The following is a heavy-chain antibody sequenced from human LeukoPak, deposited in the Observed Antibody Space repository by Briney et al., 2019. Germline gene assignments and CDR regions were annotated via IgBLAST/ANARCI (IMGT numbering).Heavy chain of an antibody. CDR2: IKQDGSEK. CDR1: GFTFSSYW. CDR3: ARGGVPAAILFDWFDP. V-gene: IGHV3-7*04. J-gene: IGHJ5*02. D-gene: IGHD2-2*02. Sequence: AGGSLRLSCAASGFTFSSYWVSWVRQAPGKGLEWVANIKQDGSEKYYVDSVKGRFTISRDNAKNSLYLQMNSLRAEDTAVYYCARGGVPAAILFDWFDPWGQGTLVTVSS.